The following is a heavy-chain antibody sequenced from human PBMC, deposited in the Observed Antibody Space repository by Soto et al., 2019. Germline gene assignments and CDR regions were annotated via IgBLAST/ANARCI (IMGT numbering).Heavy chain of an antibody. V-gene: IGHV1-69*01. J-gene: IGHJ4*02. CDR2: IIPIFGTA. CDR1: GGTFSSYA. CDR3: ARGYFYDSSGYYYRNSFDY. D-gene: IGHD3-22*01. Sequence: QVPLVQSGAEVKKPGSSVKVSCKASGGTFSSYAISWVRQAPGQGLEWMGGIIPIFGTANYAQKFQGRVTITADEPTSTAYMELSSLRSEDTAVYYCARGYFYDSSGYYYRNSFDYWGQGTLVTVSS.